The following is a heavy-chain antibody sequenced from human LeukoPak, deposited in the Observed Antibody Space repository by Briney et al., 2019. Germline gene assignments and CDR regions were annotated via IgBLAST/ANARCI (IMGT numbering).Heavy chain of an antibody. J-gene: IGHJ4*02. CDR3: ARGHDYGDSVFDY. D-gene: IGHD4-17*01. Sequence: SVKVSCKASGGTFISYAISWVRQAPGQGLEWMGGIIPIFGTANYAQKFQGRVTITADESTSTAYMELSSLRSEDTAVYYCARGHDYGDSVFDYWGQGTLVTVSS. V-gene: IGHV1-69*13. CDR1: GGTFISYA. CDR2: IIPIFGTA.